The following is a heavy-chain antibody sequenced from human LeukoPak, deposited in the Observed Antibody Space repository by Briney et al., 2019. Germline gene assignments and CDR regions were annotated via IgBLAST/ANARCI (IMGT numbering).Heavy chain of an antibody. D-gene: IGHD4-17*01. CDR1: GFTFSSYW. V-gene: IGHV3-7*01. Sequence: GGSVRLSCGASGFTFSSYWMSWVRQAPGKGLEWVANIKQDGSEKYYVDSVKGRFTISRDNAKNSLYLQMNSLRAEDTAVYYCARDYGDYFDYWGQGTLVTVSS. CDR2: IKQDGSEK. CDR3: ARDYGDYFDY. J-gene: IGHJ4*02.